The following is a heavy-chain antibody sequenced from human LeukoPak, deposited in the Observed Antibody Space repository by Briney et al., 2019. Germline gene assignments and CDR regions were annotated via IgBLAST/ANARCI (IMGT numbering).Heavy chain of an antibody. Sequence: GGSLRLSCAASGFTFSSYAMHWVRQAPGKGLEWVAVISYDGSNKYYADSVKGRFTISRDNSKNTLYLQMNSLRAEDTSVYYCAKDLGDSGPTPDSDYWGQGTLVTVSS. J-gene: IGHJ4*02. D-gene: IGHD1-26*01. CDR1: GFTFSSYA. CDR2: ISYDGSNK. CDR3: AKDLGDSGPTPDSDY. V-gene: IGHV3-30-3*01.